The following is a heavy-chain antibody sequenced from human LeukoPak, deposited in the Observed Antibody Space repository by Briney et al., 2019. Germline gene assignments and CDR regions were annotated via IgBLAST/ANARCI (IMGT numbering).Heavy chain of an antibody. J-gene: IGHJ1*01. Sequence: ASVKVSCKASGYTFTGYYMHWVRQAPGQGLEWMGWINPNSGGTSYAQKFQGRVTMTRDTSISTAYMELSRLRSDDTAVYYCASPYSSSWYSYFQHWGQGTLVTVSS. CDR1: GYTFTGYY. D-gene: IGHD6-13*01. CDR2: INPNSGGT. V-gene: IGHV1-2*02. CDR3: ASPYSSSWYSYFQH.